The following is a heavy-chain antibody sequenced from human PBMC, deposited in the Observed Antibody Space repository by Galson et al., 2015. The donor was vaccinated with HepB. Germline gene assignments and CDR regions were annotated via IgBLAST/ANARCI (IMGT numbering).Heavy chain of an antibody. CDR2: MNPNSGDT. D-gene: IGHD3-10*01. CDR3: AREWGVRGIIGGWFDP. Sequence: SVTVSCKASGYTFTGYYMHWVRQAPGQGLEWMGWMNPNSGDTSYARKFQGRVTMTRDTSISTAYMELSRLRSDDTAVYYCAREWGVRGIIGGWFDPWGQGTLVTVSS. J-gene: IGHJ5*02. CDR1: GYTFTGYY. V-gene: IGHV1-2*02.